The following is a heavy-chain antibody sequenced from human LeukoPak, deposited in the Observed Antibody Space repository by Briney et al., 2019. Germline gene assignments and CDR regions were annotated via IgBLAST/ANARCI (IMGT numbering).Heavy chain of an antibody. D-gene: IGHD5-12*01. Sequence: ASVKVSCKASGYTFTNYAMHWVRQAPGQRLEWMGWINAVTGDTKYSQEFQGRVTITRDTSASTAYMELRGLRSDDTALYYCVISFPGYTSSPNWFDSWGQGTLVTVSS. CDR3: VISFPGYTSSPNWFDS. J-gene: IGHJ5*01. CDR2: INAVTGDT. CDR1: GYTFTNYA. V-gene: IGHV1-3*01.